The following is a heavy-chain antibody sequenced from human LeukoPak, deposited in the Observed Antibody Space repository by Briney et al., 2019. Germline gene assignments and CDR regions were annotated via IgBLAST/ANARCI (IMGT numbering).Heavy chain of an antibody. J-gene: IGHJ3*02. Sequence: PSETLSLTCTVSGGSISSGDYYWSWIRQPPGKGLEWIGYIYYSGSTYYNPSLKSRVTISVDTSKNQFSLKLSSVTAADTAVYYCARVIAAAGVDAFDIWGQGTMVTVSS. V-gene: IGHV4-30-4*08. CDR3: ARVIAAAGVDAFDI. D-gene: IGHD6-13*01. CDR1: GGSISSGDYY. CDR2: IYYSGST.